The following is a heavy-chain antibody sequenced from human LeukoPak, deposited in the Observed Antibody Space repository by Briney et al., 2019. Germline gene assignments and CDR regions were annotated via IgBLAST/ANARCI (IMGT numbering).Heavy chain of an antibody. CDR1: GFTFSNYA. CDR2: ISGSGGST. CDR3: AKDRPGATADNWFDP. Sequence: GGSLRLSCAASGFTFSNYAMTWVRQAPGAGLEWVSAISGSGGSTYYADSVKGRFTISRDNSKNTLYLQMNSLRAEDTAVYYCAKDRPGATADNWFDPWGQGTLVTVSS. V-gene: IGHV3-23*01. J-gene: IGHJ5*02. D-gene: IGHD1-26*01.